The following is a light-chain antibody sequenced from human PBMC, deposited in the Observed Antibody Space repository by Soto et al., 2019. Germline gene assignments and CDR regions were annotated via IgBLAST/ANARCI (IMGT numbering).Light chain of an antibody. V-gene: IGLV1-44*01. CDR1: SSNIGRNM. CDR3: QQYASSPRT. CDR2: YDN. J-gene: IGLJ3*02. Sequence: QSVLTQSPSASGTPGQRVVISCSGSSSNIGRNMVNWYQQLPGTAPKLLMYYDNQRPSGVPDRFSGSRSGTSASLAISGLQSEDEADYYCQQYASSPRTFGQGTK.